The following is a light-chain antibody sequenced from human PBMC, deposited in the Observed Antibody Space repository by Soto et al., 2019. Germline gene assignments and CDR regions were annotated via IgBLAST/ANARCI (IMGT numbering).Light chain of an antibody. V-gene: IGKV2-28*01. CDR2: WGS. CDR3: MQALQTPWT. Sequence: DIVMTQSPLSLPVTAGEPASVSCRSSQSLLHSNGYNYLDWYLQKPGQSPQLLIYWGSNRASGVPDRFSGSGSGTDFTLKISRVEAEDVGVYYCMQALQTPWTFGQGTQVDIK. CDR1: QSLLHSNGYNY. J-gene: IGKJ1*01.